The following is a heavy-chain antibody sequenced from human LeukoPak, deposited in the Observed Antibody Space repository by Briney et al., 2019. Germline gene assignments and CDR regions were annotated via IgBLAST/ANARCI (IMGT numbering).Heavy chain of an antibody. D-gene: IGHD3-22*01. CDR2: INPNSGGT. CDR3: ARALSSGQDC. J-gene: IGHJ4*02. Sequence: ASVKVSCKASGYTFTGYYMHWVRQAPGQGLEWMGWINPNSGGTNYAQHFPRTVTITRYTSISTAYMELSRLRSDDTAVYYCARALSSGQDCWGQGTLVTVSS. V-gene: IGHV1-2*02. CDR1: GYTFTGYY.